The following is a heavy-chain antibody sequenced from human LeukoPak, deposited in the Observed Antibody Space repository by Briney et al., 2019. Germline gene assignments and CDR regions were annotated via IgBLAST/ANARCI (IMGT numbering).Heavy chain of an antibody. Sequence: SETLSLTCTVSDGSISGYYWSWIRQPPGKALEWIGYIHYSGSTNYNPSLKGRVTISVDTSKNHFSLKLSSVTAADTAVYYCARLISGVGYFDFWGQGTLVTVSS. V-gene: IGHV4-59*08. CDR3: ARLISGVGYFDF. J-gene: IGHJ4*02. CDR2: IHYSGST. D-gene: IGHD3-10*01. CDR1: DGSISGYY.